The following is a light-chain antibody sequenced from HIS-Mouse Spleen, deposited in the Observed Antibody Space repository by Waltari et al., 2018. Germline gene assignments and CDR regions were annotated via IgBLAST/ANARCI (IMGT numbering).Light chain of an antibody. Sequence: QSVLTQPPSASGTPGQRVTIPCSGSSSNIGSNYVYWYQQLPETAPKLLIYRNNQRPSGFPDRFSGSQSGTSASLAISGLRSEDEADYYCAAWDDSLSGPVFGGGTKLTVL. CDR2: RNN. CDR3: AAWDDSLSGPV. J-gene: IGLJ3*02. CDR1: SSNIGSNY. V-gene: IGLV1-47*01.